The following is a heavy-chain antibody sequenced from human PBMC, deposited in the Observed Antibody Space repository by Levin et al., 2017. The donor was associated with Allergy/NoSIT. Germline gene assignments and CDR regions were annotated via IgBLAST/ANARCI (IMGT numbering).Heavy chain of an antibody. CDR1: GYTFTSYG. D-gene: IGHD2-15*01. CDR3: AGDSAGGIVVVVAANDFDY. Sequence: GESLKISCKASGYTFTSYGISWVRQAPGQGLEWMGWISAYNGNTNYAQKLQGRVTMTTDTSTSTAYMELRSLRSDDTAVYYCAGDSAGGIVVVVAANDFDYWGQGTLVTVSS. CDR2: ISAYNGNT. J-gene: IGHJ4*02. V-gene: IGHV1-18*01.